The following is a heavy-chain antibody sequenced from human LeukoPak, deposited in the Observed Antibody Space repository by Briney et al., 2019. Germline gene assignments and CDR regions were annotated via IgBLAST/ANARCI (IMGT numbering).Heavy chain of an antibody. V-gene: IGHV4-39*01. CDR1: GGSSSSSSYY. D-gene: IGHD3-22*01. Sequence: SETLSLTCTVSGGSSSSSSYYWGWIRPPPGKGLEWIGSIYYSGSTYYNPSLKSRVTISVDTSKNQFSLKLSSVTAADTAVYYCARQGSGYYWGKYYFDYWGQGTLVTVSS. J-gene: IGHJ4*02. CDR3: ARQGSGYYWGKYYFDY. CDR2: IYYSGST.